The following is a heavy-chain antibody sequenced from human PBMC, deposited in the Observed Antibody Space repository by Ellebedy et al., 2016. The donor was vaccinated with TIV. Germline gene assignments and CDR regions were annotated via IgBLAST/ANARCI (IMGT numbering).Heavy chain of an antibody. Sequence: GESLKISCAAAEFTFSDYVMHWVRQVPGKGLEWVAIIAYDGSNKYYADSVKGRFSISRDDSKNTLYLQMNSLRPEDTAVYYCSREGLEAGMDLWGQGTTVIVSS. J-gene: IGHJ6*02. CDR2: IAYDGSNK. V-gene: IGHV3-30-3*01. CDR1: EFTFSDYV. CDR3: SREGLEAGMDL.